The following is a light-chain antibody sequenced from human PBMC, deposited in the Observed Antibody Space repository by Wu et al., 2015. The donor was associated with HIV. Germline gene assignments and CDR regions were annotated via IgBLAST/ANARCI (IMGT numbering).Light chain of an antibody. CDR1: QSVSSN. CDR3: QQYNNWPRT. J-gene: IGKJ1*01. CDR2: GAS. Sequence: EIVMTQSPGTLSVSPGERATLSCRASQSVSSNLAWYQQKPGQAPRLLIYGASSRATGIPVRFSGSGSGTEFTLTISSMQSEDFAVYYCQQYNNWPRTFGQGPRWK. V-gene: IGKV3-15*01.